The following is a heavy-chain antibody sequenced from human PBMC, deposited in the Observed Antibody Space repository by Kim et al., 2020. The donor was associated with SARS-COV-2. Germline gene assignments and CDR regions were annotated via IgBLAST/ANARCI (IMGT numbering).Heavy chain of an antibody. D-gene: IGHD3-10*01. J-gene: IGHJ4*02. CDR2: INPNSGGT. CDR3: ARHAWFGEGLDY. V-gene: IGHV1-2*04. Sequence: ASVKVSCKASGYTFTGYYMHWVRQAPGQGLEWMGWINPNSGGTNYAQKFQGWVTMTRDTSISTAYMELSRLRSDDTAVYYCARHAWFGEGLDYWGQGTLVTVSS. CDR1: GYTFTGYY.